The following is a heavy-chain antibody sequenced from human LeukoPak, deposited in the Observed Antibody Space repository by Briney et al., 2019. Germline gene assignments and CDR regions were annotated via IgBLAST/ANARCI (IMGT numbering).Heavy chain of an antibody. CDR3: ARHLLYGDYAGFDY. V-gene: IGHV3-74*01. D-gene: IGHD4-17*01. J-gene: IGHJ4*02. Sequence: GGSLRLSCAASGFAFSSYWMHWVRHVAGKGLVWVSHINTDGSSTSYADSVKGRFTISRDNAKNTLYLQMNSLRAEDTAVYYCARHLLYGDYAGFDYWGQGTLVTVSS. CDR2: INTDGSST. CDR1: GFAFSSYW.